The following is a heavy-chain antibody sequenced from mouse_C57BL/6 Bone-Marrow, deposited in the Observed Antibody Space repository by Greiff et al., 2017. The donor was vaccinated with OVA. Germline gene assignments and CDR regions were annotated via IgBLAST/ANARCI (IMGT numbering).Heavy chain of an antibody. D-gene: IGHD2-1*01. CDR3: ARDHNGITGYYAMDY. Sequence: DVKLVESGGGLVQSGRSLRLSCATSGFTFSDFYMEWVRQAPGTGLEWIAASRNKANDYTTEYSASVKGRFIVSRDTSQSILYLQMNALRAEDTAIYYCARDHNGITGYYAMDYWGQGTSVTVSS. CDR2: SRNKANDYTT. J-gene: IGHJ4*01. V-gene: IGHV7-1*01. CDR1: GFTFSDFY.